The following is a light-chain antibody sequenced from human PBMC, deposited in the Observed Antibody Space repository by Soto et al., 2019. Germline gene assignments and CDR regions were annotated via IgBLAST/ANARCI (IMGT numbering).Light chain of an antibody. CDR1: KSVSTRY. Sequence: EIVLTQSPGTLPLSPGDRATLSCRASKSVSTRYLAWYQQKHGQAPRLLIFGASSRVAGIPDRFSDSGSGTDFTLTICRLESEDFAVYYCQQYGDSPPMYTFGQGTKLEIK. J-gene: IGKJ2*01. CDR2: GAS. CDR3: QQYGDSPPMYT. V-gene: IGKV3-20*01.